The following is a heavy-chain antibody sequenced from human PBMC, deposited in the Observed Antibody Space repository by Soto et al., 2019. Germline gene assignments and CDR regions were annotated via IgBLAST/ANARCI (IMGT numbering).Heavy chain of an antibody. CDR3: ARGAWNSTGWYIWFDP. J-gene: IGHJ5*02. Sequence: QVQLVQSGAEVKKPGSSVKVSCKVSGGTFSTYPINWVRQAPGQGLEFMGGIIPKFATTNYAPTFRGTVTITADESTSTAYMEVNNLRSEDTAVYYCARGAWNSTGWYIWFDPWGEGTLVTVSS. V-gene: IGHV1-69*01. D-gene: IGHD6-19*01. CDR2: IIPKFATT. CDR1: GGTFSTYP.